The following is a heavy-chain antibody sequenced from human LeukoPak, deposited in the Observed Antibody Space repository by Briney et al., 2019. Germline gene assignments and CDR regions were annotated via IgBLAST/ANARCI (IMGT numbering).Heavy chain of an antibody. D-gene: IGHD2-2*01. CDR2: IHPNSGGT. Sequence: ASVKVSCKASGYTFTGYYMNWVRQAPGQGLEWMGWIHPNSGGTNYAQKFQGRVTMTRDTSISTAYMELSRLRSDDTAVYYCARAPRGYCSSTSCPHFDYWGQGTLVTVSS. CDR1: GYTFTGYY. CDR3: ARAPRGYCSSTSCPHFDY. J-gene: IGHJ4*02. V-gene: IGHV1-2*02.